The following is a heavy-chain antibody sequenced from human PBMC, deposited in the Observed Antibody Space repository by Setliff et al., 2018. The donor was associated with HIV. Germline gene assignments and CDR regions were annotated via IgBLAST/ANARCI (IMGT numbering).Heavy chain of an antibody. CDR1: GDSIGTYY. Sequence: SETLSLTCSVSGDSIGTYYWNWIRQTPGKRLEWIGFFYYGGSTDYNPALKNRVAISVDTSRNRVSLKVKSVTAADTAVYYCARQKKSSSWSPNDYWGQGTLVTVSS. CDR2: FYYGGST. V-gene: IGHV4-59*08. CDR3: ARQKKSSSWSPNDY. D-gene: IGHD2-2*01. J-gene: IGHJ4*02.